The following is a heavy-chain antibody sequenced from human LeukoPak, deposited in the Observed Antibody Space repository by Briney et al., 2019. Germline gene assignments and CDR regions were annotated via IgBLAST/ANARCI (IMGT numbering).Heavy chain of an antibody. Sequence: GGSLRLSCAASGFTFSSYSMNWVRQAPGKGLEWLSSISSSSSYIYYADSVKGRFTISRDNAKNSLYLQMNSLRAEDTAVYYCARSSPHCSSTSCYNDAFDIWGQGTMVTVSS. J-gene: IGHJ3*02. CDR2: ISSSSSYI. V-gene: IGHV3-21*01. CDR3: ARSSPHCSSTSCYNDAFDI. CDR1: GFTFSSYS. D-gene: IGHD2-2*02.